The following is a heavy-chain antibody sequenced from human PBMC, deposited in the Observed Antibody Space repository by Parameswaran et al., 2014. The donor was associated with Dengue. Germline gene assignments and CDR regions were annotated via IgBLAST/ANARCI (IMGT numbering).Heavy chain of an antibody. J-gene: IGHJ5*02. CDR2: IYYSGST. CDR3: ARDQGAWGVDP. Sequence: RWIRQPPGKGLEWIGYIYYSGSTYYNPSLKSRVSISVDTSNNQFSLRLTSVTAADTAVYYCARDQGAWGVDPWGQGTLVTVSS. V-gene: IGHV4-31*02. D-gene: IGHD3-16*01.